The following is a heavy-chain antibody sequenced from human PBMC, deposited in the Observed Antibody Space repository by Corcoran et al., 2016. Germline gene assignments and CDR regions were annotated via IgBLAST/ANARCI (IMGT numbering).Heavy chain of an antibody. CDR3: ARDRIYGVVSQPYYYYGVDV. J-gene: IGHJ6*02. Sequence: QVQLVQSGAEVKKPGSSVKVSCKASGGTFSSYAISWVRQAPGQGLEWMGGIIPIFGTANYAQKFQGRVTITADESTSTAYMELSSLRSEDTAVYYCARDRIYGVVSQPYYYYGVDVWGQGTTVTVSS. D-gene: IGHD3-3*02. V-gene: IGHV1-69*01. CDR2: IIPIFGTA. CDR1: GGTFSSYA.